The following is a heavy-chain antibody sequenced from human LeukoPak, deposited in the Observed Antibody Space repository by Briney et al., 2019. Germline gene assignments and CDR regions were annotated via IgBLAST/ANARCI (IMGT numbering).Heavy chain of an antibody. Sequence: GGSLRLSCAASGFTFSSYAMTWVRQAPGEGLEWVSSISSSGGGTYYADSVRGRFTISRDNSKNTLYLQMNSLRAEDTAIYYCAKDLVTGSLDYWGQGTLVTVSS. CDR1: GFTFSSYA. CDR2: ISSSGGGT. J-gene: IGHJ4*02. V-gene: IGHV3-23*01. D-gene: IGHD3-10*01. CDR3: AKDLVTGSLDY.